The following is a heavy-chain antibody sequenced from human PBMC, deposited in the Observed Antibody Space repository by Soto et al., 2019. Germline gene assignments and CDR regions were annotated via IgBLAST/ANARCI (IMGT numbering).Heavy chain of an antibody. CDR3: TRLNYYDSSGVGGMDV. Sequence: GGSLRLSCAASGFTFSASAMHWVRQSSGKGLVWIGRIRSKANSYATEYAASVKGRFTISRDDSKNTAYLQMNSLKTEDTAVYYCTRLNYYDSSGVGGMDVWGQGTTVTVSS. CDR1: GFTFSASA. CDR2: IRSKANSYAT. V-gene: IGHV3-73*01. J-gene: IGHJ6*02. D-gene: IGHD3-22*01.